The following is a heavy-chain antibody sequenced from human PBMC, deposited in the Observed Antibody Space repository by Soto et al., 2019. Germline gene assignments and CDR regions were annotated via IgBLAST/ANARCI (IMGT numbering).Heavy chain of an antibody. CDR2: ISAFNGNT. V-gene: IGHV1-18*04. J-gene: IGHJ6*03. CDR3: ARDRGVAPPVAGNTHYYYYMDV. D-gene: IGHD6-19*01. Sequence: ASVKVSCKASGYTFTGYYMHWVRQAPGQGLEWMGWISAFNGNTHYAQKLQGRVTMTTDASTSTAYMELRSLRSDDTAVYYCARDRGVAPPVAGNTHYYYYMDVWGKGTTVTVSS. CDR1: GYTFTGYY.